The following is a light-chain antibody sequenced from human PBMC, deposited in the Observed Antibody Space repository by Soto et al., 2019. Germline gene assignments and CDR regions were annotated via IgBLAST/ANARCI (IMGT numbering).Light chain of an antibody. J-gene: IGKJ3*01. CDR2: SAS. CDR1: QSLLYIDGYNY. Sequence: DIVMTQSPVSLAVTPGEPASISCTSSQSLLYIDGYNYLDWYLQKPGQPPQLLIYSASNRASGVPDRFSGSGSGTDFTLKISRVEAEYVGVDFCMQARQTPFTFGPGTKVDIK. V-gene: IGKV2-28*01. CDR3: MQARQTPFT.